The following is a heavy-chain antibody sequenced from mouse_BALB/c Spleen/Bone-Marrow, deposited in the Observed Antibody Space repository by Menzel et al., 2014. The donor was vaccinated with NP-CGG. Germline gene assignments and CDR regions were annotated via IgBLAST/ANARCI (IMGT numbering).Heavy chain of an antibody. CDR2: ISTYSGNT. V-gene: IGHV1-67*01. CDR3: ARAGYGSSYDWFAY. J-gene: IGHJ3*01. CDR1: GYTFTDYA. D-gene: IGHD1-1*01. Sequence: QVQLQQSGPELVRPGVSGKTSCKGSGYTFTDYAMHWVEQSHAKSLEWIGVISTYSGNTNYNQKFKGKATMTVDKSSSTAYMELARLTSEDSAIYYCARAGYGSSYDWFAYWGQGTLVTVSA.